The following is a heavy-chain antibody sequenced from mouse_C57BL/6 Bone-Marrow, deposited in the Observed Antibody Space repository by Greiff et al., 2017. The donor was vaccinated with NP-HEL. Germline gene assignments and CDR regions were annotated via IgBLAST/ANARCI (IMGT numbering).Heavy chain of an antibody. CDR2: IDPANGNT. Sequence: VQLQQSVAELVRPGASVKLSCTASGFNIKNTYMHWVKQRPEQGLEWIGRIDPANGNTKYAPKFPGKATITADTSSNTAYLQLSSLTSEDTAIYYCAPSYYSNYPLFDYWGQGTTLTVSS. CDR3: APSYYSNYPLFDY. CDR1: GFNIKNTY. J-gene: IGHJ2*01. V-gene: IGHV14-3*01. D-gene: IGHD2-5*01.